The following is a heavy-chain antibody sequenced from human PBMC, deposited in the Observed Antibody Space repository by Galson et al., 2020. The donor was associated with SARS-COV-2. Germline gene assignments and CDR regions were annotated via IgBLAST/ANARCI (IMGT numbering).Heavy chain of an antibody. CDR2: ISSNGGST. D-gene: IGHD3-22*01. J-gene: IGHJ6*02. CDR3: ARGGRVDSSGYYYPLYYYGMDV. CDR1: GFTFSSYA. V-gene: IGHV3-64*01. Sequence: GGSLRLSCAASGFTFSSYAMHWVRQAPGKGLEYVSAISSNGGSTYYANSVKGRFTISRDNSKNTLYLQMGSLRAEDMAVYYCARGGRVDSSGYYYPLYYYGMDVWGQGTTVTVSS.